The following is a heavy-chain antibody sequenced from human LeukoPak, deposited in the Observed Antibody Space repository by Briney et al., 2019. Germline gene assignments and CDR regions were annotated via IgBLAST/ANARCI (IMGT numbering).Heavy chain of an antibody. CDR1: GFTFSSYG. CDR3: AKRVAVAGTNYYYYMDV. D-gene: IGHD6-19*01. V-gene: IGHV3-23*01. CDR2: ISGSGGST. Sequence: GGSLRLSCAASGFTFSSYGMSWVRQAPGKGLEWVSAISGSGGSTYYADSVKGRSTISRDNSKNTLYLQMNSLRAEDTAVYYCAKRVAVAGTNYYYYMDVWGKGTTVTISS. J-gene: IGHJ6*03.